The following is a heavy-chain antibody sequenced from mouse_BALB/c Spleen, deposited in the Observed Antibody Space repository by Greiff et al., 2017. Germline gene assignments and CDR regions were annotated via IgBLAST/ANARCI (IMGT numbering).Heavy chain of an antibody. J-gene: IGHJ2*01. CDR1: GYTFTDYA. V-gene: IGHV1-67*01. CDR3: ARGVTGRGPVDY. D-gene: IGHD4-1*01. Sequence: VQLQQSGPELVRPGVSVKISCKGSGYTFTDYAMHWVKQSHAQSLEWIGVISTYYGNTNYNQKFKGKATLTVDESSSTAYMQLSSLTSEDSAVYYCARGVTGRGPVDYWGQGTTLTVSS. CDR2: ISTYYGNT.